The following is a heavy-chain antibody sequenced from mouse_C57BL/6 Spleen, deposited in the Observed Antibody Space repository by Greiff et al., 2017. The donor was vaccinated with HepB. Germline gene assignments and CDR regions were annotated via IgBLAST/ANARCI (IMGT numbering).Heavy chain of an antibody. CDR1: GYTFTDYN. D-gene: IGHD1-1*01. CDR2: INPNNGGT. V-gene: IGHV1-18*01. J-gene: IGHJ3*01. CDR3: SISLNYYGSSPFAY. Sequence: EDQLQQSGPELVKPGASVKIPCKASGYTFTDYNMDWVKQSHGKSLEWIGDINPNNGGTIYNQKFKGKATLTVDKSSSTAYMELRSLTSEDTAVYYCSISLNYYGSSPFAYWGQGTLVTVSA.